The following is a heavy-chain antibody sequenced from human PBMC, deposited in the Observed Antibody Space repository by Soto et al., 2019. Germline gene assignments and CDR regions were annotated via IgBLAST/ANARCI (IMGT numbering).Heavy chain of an antibody. D-gene: IGHD3-10*01. Sequence: QVRLVESGGGVVQPGTSLRLSCAASGFSFSSYAMHWVRQAPGKGLEWVAVVSHDGTNKFYGDSVKGRFTVSRDNSKNLVSLEVKNVRAEDTTMYYCVKDRGARDAFDLWGQGTMVIVSS. V-gene: IGHV3-30*04. CDR2: VSHDGTNK. CDR1: GFSFSSYA. CDR3: VKDRGARDAFDL. J-gene: IGHJ3*01.